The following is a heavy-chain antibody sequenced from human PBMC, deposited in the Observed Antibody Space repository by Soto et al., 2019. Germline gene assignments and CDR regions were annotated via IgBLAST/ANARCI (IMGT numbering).Heavy chain of an antibody. V-gene: IGHV1-18*01. CDR1: GYTFINYD. CDR2: SSPYNGNT. Sequence: ASVKVSCKASGYTFINYDISWLRQAPGQGLEWMGWSSPYNGNTNYAHTFQGRVTMTADTSASSGYMELRSLRSDDTAVYFCARGRITHLGTFDDWGQGTLVTVSS. CDR3: ARGRITHLGTFDD. J-gene: IGHJ4*02. D-gene: IGHD1-20*01.